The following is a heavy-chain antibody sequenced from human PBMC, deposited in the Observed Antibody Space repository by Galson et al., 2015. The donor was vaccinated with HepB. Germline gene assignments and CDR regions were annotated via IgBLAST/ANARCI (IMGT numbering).Heavy chain of an antibody. CDR1: GGSISSYY. V-gene: IGHV4-59*01. J-gene: IGHJ5*02. CDR2: IYYSGST. CDR3: ARVGGVGLRYSHPNWFDP. Sequence: SETLSLTCTVSGGSISSYYWSWIRQPPGKGLEWIGYIYYSGSTNYNPSLKSRVTISVDTSKNQFSLKLSSVTAADTAVYYCARVGGVGLRYSHPNWFDPWGQGTLVTVSS. D-gene: IGHD3-9*01.